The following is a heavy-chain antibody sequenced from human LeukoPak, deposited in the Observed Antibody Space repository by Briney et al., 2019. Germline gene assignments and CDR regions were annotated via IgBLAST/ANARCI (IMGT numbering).Heavy chain of an antibody. V-gene: IGHV1-2*02. CDR1: GYTFTGYY. CDR3: ARDLEYCSGGSCYSYYYYGMDV. D-gene: IGHD2-15*01. Sequence: ASVKVSCKASGYTFTGYYMHWVRQAPGQGLEWMGWINPNSGGTNYAQKFQGRVTMTRDTSISTAYMELSRLRSDDTAVYYCARDLEYCSGGSCYSYYYYGMDVWGQGTTVTVSS. J-gene: IGHJ6*02. CDR2: INPNSGGT.